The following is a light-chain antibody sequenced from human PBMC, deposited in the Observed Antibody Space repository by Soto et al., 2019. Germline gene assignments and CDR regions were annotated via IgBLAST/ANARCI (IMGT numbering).Light chain of an antibody. CDR1: QGISSA. CDR3: QQLKTYPFT. V-gene: IGKV1-13*02. J-gene: IGKJ5*01. Sequence: AIQLTQSPSSLSASVGDRVSITCRASQGISSALAWYQHKPGKAPKILIYDASSLQSGVPSRFSGSKSGTECTLTISSLQPEDFATYYCQQLKTYPFTFVPGTRLEIK. CDR2: DAS.